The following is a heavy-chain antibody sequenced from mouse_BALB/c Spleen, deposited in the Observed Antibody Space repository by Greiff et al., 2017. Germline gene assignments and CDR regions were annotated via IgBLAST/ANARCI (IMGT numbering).Heavy chain of an antibody. Sequence: VQLKESGGGLVQPGGSRKLSCAASGFTFSSFGMHWVRQAPEKGLEWVAYISSGSSTIYYADTVKGRFTISRDNPKNTLFLQMTSLRSEDTAMYYCARDYDYDEGAFAYWGQGTLVTVSA. CDR1: GFTFSSFG. CDR2: ISSGSSTI. D-gene: IGHD2-4*01. V-gene: IGHV5-17*02. J-gene: IGHJ3*01. CDR3: ARDYDYDEGAFAY.